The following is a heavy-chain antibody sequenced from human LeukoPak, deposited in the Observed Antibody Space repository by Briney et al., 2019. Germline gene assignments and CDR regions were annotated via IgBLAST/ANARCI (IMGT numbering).Heavy chain of an antibody. CDR1: GGSFSGYY. CDR2: INHSGST. V-gene: IGHV4-34*01. Sequence: SETLSLTCAVYGGSFSGYYWSWIRQPPGKGLGWIGEINHSGSTNYNPSLKSRVTISVDTSKNQFSLKLSSVTAADTAVYYCARGYGFDYWGQGTLVTVSS. CDR3: ARGYGFDY. D-gene: IGHD4-17*01. J-gene: IGHJ4*02.